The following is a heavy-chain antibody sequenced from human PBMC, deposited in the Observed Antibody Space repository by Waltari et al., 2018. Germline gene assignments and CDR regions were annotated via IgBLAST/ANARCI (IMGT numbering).Heavy chain of an antibody. CDR3: ASGVVPAANPYYYYMDV. V-gene: IGHV4-59*01. CDR1: GGSLSRYY. D-gene: IGHD2-2*01. J-gene: IGHJ6*03. Sequence: QVQLQESGPGLVKPSETLSLTCTVSGGSLSRYYCSWIRQPPGKGLEWIGYIYYSGSTNYNPSLKSRVTISVDTSKNQFSLKLSSVTAADTAVYYCASGVVPAANPYYYYMDVWGKGTTVTISS. CDR2: IYYSGST.